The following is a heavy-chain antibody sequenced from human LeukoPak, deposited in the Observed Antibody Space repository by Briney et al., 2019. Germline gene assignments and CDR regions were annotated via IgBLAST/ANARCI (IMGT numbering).Heavy chain of an antibody. V-gene: IGHV4-4*07. CDR2: VHSSVGT. CDR1: GGSMNTYY. CDR3: ARERDHGYSYGHVLDF. J-gene: IGHJ4*02. D-gene: IGHD5-18*01. Sequence: PSETLSLTCTVSGGSMNTYYWTWIRQTAGGGLEWIGQVHSSVGTTYNPSLRSRVSLSLDTSKNHFSLRLASVTAADTAVYFCARERDHGYSYGHVLDFWGQGIPVIVSS.